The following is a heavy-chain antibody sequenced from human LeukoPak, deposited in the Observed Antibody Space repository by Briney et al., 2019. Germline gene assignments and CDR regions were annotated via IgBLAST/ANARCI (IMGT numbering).Heavy chain of an antibody. Sequence: PGGSLRLSCAASGFTFSSYGMHWVRQAPGKGLEWVAVISYDGSNKYYADSVKGRFTISRDNSKNSLYLQMNSLRTEDTALYYCAKDRQGSGSYGYGMDVWGQGTTVTVSS. CDR2: ISYDGSNK. CDR3: AKDRQGSGSYGYGMDV. CDR1: GFTFSSYG. J-gene: IGHJ6*02. D-gene: IGHD3-10*01. V-gene: IGHV3-30*18.